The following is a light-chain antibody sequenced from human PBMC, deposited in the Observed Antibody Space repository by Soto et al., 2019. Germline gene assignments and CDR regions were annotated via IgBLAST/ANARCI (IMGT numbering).Light chain of an antibody. V-gene: IGKV1-8*01. CDR2: RAS. CDR3: QQYNSFPQT. CDR1: QGISNY. J-gene: IGKJ2*01. Sequence: AIRMTQSPSSFSASTGDRVTITCRATQGISNYLAWYQQKPGKAPKLLIYRASVLESGVPSRFIGSGSGTNFSLTISYLQSEDFATYYCQQYNSFPQTFGQGTKLEIK.